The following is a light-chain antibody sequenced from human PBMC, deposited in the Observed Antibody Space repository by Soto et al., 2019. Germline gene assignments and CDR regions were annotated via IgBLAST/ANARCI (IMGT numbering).Light chain of an antibody. Sequence: ENVLTQSPGTPSLSPGERANLSCRASQSVSSSYLAWYQQKPGQAPRLLIYGASSRATGIPDRFSGSGSGTDFTHTISRLEPEDFAVYYCQQYGSSPWTFGQGTKVDIK. CDR2: GAS. V-gene: IGKV3-20*01. CDR1: QSVSSSY. CDR3: QQYGSSPWT. J-gene: IGKJ1*01.